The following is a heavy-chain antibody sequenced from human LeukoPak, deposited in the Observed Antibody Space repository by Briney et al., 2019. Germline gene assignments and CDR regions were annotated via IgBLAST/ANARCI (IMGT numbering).Heavy chain of an antibody. V-gene: IGHV1-2*04. D-gene: IGHD6-13*01. J-gene: IGHJ4*02. CDR2: INPNNGGT. Sequence: ASVKVSCKASGYTFTGYYMHWVRQAPGQGLEWMGWINPNNGGTNYAQKFQGWVTMTRDTSISTAYMELSRLRSDDTAVYYCARGVSPYYFDYWGQGTLVTVSS. CDR1: GYTFTGYY. CDR3: ARGVSPYYFDY.